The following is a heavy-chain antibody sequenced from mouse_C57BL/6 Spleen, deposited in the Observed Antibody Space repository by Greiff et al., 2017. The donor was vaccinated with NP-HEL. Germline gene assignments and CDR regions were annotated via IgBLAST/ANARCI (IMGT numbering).Heavy chain of an antibody. V-gene: IGHV1-74*01. CDR3: AREPCYTGG. D-gene: IGHD2-12*01. CDR2: IHPCGSDT. Sequence: VQLQESGAELVKPGASVKVSCKASGYTFTSYWMHWVKQRPGQGLEWIGRIHPCGSDTNYNQKFKGKATLTVDKSSSTTYRQRSSLTSEDYAVYYCAREPCYTGGRGTGATVTVA. CDR1: GYTFTSYW. J-gene: IGHJ1*03.